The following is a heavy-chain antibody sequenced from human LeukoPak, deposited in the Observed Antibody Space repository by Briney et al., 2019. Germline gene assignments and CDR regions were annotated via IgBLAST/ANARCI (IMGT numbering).Heavy chain of an antibody. D-gene: IGHD6-19*01. V-gene: IGHV3-9*01. J-gene: IGHJ6*02. CDR3: ARDSIAVAGRPNYYYGMDV. CDR1: GFTFDDYA. CDR2: ISWNSGSI. Sequence: SLRLSCAASGFTFDDYAMHWVRQAPGKGLEWASGISWNSGSIGYADSVKGRFTISRDNAKNSLYLQMNSLRAEDTAVYYCARDSIAVAGRPNYYYGMDVWGQGTTVTVSS.